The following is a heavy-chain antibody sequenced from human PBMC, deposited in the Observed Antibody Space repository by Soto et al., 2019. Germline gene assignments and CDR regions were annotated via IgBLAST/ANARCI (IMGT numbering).Heavy chain of an antibody. CDR2: ISGYNGNT. CDR3: ARGPKVVPAIPSDS. CDR1: GYTFTSFG. D-gene: IGHD2-15*01. Sequence: QVQLVQSGPEVKKPGASVKVSCKASGYTFTSFGITWVRQAPGQGLEWVGWISGYNGNTNYAQKLQGRVTMTTDTSTSTASMESMSLRSDDTAVYYRARGPKVVPAIPSDSWGQGALVTVSS. J-gene: IGHJ4*02. V-gene: IGHV1-18*01.